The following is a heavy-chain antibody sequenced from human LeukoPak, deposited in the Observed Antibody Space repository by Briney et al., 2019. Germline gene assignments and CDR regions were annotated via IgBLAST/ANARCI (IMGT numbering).Heavy chain of an antibody. V-gene: IGHV4-30-2*01. J-gene: IGHJ3*02. CDR2: IYHSGTI. CDR1: GGSISSGPYS. CDR3: ARETGYYYDNSGFYPGAFDI. D-gene: IGHD3-22*01. Sequence: SDTLSLTCTVSGGSISSGPYSWSWIRQPPGKGLEWIGYIYHSGTIYYNPSLRSRATISVDRSKNQFSLKLSSVTAADTAVFYCARETGYYYDNSGFYPGAFDIWGQGTMVTVSS.